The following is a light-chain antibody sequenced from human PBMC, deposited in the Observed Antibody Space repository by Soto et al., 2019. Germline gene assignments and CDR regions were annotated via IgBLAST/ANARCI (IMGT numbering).Light chain of an antibody. CDR1: QSISRH. V-gene: IGKV3D-11*02. J-gene: IGKJ2*01. CDR2: DIY. Sequence: EIVLTQSPATLSLSPGERATLSCRASQSISRHLAWYQQRPGQAPRLLSYDIYYRDSGIPGRFSGSGSGTDFTLTISSLEPEDYAVYYCQQRNWHRITFGQGTKLEI. CDR3: QQRNWHRIT.